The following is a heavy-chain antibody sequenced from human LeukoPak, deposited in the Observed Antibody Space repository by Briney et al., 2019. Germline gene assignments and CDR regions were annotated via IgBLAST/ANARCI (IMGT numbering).Heavy chain of an antibody. CDR2: IYHSGST. V-gene: IGHV4-30-2*01. CDR3: ARCFIVVVPAAPHYPNWFDP. D-gene: IGHD2-2*01. CDR1: GGSISSGGYY. J-gene: IGHJ5*02. Sequence: PSETLSLTCTVSGGSISSGGYYWSWIRQPPGKGLEWIGYIYHSGSTYYNPSLKSRVTISVDRSKNQFSLKLSSVTAADTAVYYCARCFIVVVPAAPHYPNWFDPWGQGTLVTVSS.